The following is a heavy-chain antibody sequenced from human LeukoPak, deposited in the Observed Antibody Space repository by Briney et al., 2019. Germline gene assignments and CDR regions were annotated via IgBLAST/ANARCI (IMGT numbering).Heavy chain of an antibody. CDR2: INSDGSRT. D-gene: IGHD3-9*01. CDR3: AGDTYDILTGYYKWAFDI. V-gene: IGHV3-74*01. Sequence: SGGSLRLSCAAAGFTFSTHAMSWVRQAPGKGLVWVSRINSDGSRTNYADSVKGRFTISRDNAKNTLYLQMNSLRAEDTAVYYCAGDTYDILTGYYKWAFDIWGQGTMVTVSS. CDR1: GFTFSTHA. J-gene: IGHJ3*02.